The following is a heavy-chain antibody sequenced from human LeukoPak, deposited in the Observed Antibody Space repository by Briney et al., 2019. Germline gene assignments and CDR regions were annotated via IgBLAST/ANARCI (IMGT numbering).Heavy chain of an antibody. D-gene: IGHD6-13*01. V-gene: IGHV4-59*01. Sequence: KASETLSLTCAVYGGSISSYYWSWIRQPPGKGLEWIGYIYYSGSTNYNPSLKSRVTISVDTSKNQFSLKLSSVTAADTAVYYCARGASSSWAYYYYGMDVWGQGSTVTVSS. CDR3: ARGASSSWAYYYYGMDV. CDR2: IYYSGST. J-gene: IGHJ6*02. CDR1: GGSISSYY.